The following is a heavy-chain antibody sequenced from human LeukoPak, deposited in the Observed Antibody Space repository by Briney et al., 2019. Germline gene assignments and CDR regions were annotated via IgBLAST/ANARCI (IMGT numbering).Heavy chain of an antibody. CDR1: GFTFSSYG. Sequence: PGGSLRLSCAASGFTFSSYGMHWVRQAPGKGLEWVAVISYDGSNKYYADSVKGRFTISRDNSKNTLYLQMNSLRAEDTAVYYCAKVRVDAYISPNDYWGQGTLVTVSS. V-gene: IGHV3-30*18. D-gene: IGHD5-24*01. CDR3: AKVRVDAYISPNDY. CDR2: ISYDGSNK. J-gene: IGHJ4*02.